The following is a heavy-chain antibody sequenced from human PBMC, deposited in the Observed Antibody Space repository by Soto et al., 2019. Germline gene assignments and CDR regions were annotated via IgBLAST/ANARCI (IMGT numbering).Heavy chain of an antibody. J-gene: IGHJ6*02. CDR3: AREGIYYYYGMDV. Sequence: QVQLVESGGGVVQPGRSLRLSCAASGFTFSSYAMHWVRQAPGKWLEWVAVISYDGSNKYYADSVKGRFPISRDNSKNTLYLQMNSLRAEDTAVYYCAREGIYYYYGMDVWGQGTTVTVSS. V-gene: IGHV3-30-3*01. CDR2: ISYDGSNK. CDR1: GFTFSSYA. D-gene: IGHD2-15*01.